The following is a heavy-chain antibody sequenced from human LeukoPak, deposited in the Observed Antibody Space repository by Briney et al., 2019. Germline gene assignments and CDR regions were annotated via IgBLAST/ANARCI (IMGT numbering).Heavy chain of an antibody. D-gene: IGHD6-13*01. V-gene: IGHV4-34*01. CDR2: INHSGST. Sequence: PSETLSLTCAVYGGSFSGYYWSWIRQPPGKGLEWIGEINHSGSTNYNPSLKSRVTISVDTSKNQFSLKLGSVTAADTAVYYCARGGIAAAFDIWGQGTMVTVSS. J-gene: IGHJ3*02. CDR3: ARGGIAAAFDI. CDR1: GGSFSGYY.